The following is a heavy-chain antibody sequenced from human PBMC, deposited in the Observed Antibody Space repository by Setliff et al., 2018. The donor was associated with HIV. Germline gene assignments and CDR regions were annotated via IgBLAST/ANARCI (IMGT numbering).Heavy chain of an antibody. D-gene: IGHD5-12*01. Sequence: GGSLRLSCAVSGFTFSDYSMNWVRQAPGKGLEWVSSISSTGSYIYYADSVKGRFTISRDNAKNSLFLQINSLRAEDTAVYYCARAYGGYVPKAWYFDLWGRGTLVTVSS. CDR1: GFTFSDYS. J-gene: IGHJ2*01. CDR2: ISSTGSYI. V-gene: IGHV3-21*01. CDR3: ARAYGGYVPKAWYFDL.